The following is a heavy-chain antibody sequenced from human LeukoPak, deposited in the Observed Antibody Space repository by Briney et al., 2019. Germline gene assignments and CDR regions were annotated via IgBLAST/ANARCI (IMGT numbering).Heavy chain of an antibody. J-gene: IGHJ4*02. CDR2: VNCRDAST. CDR3: ARDQRWLQADY. V-gene: IGHV1-46*01. D-gene: IGHD5-24*01. CDR1: GYTFTSYN. Sequence: ASVKVSCKASGYTFTSYNMHWVRQAPGQGLEWMGFVNCRDASTTYAQKFQGGVTMTRDTSTSTVYMELSGLRSEDTAVYHCARDQRWLQADYWGQGTQVTVSS.